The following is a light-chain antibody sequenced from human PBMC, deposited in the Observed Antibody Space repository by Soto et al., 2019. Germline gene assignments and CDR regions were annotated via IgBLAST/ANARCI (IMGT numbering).Light chain of an antibody. CDR1: SSDVGGYNY. J-gene: IGLJ1*01. CDR3: SSYTTSNTRQIV. V-gene: IGLV2-14*03. Sequence: QSALTQPASVSGSPGQSITISCTGTSSDVGGYNYISWYQHHPGKAPKLIIYDVTNRPSGVSNPFSDSKSGNTASLTFSGLQPEDEADYYCSSYTTSNTRQIVFGTGTKVTVL. CDR2: DVT.